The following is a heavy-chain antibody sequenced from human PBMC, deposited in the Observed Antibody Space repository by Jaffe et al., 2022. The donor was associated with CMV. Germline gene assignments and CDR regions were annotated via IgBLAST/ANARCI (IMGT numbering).Heavy chain of an antibody. D-gene: IGHD3-22*01. CDR2: IYYSGST. V-gene: IGHV4-39*01. J-gene: IGHJ6*02. CDR3: ASGYYYDSSGYYYYYYGMDV. CDR1: GGSISSSSYY. Sequence: QLQLQESGPGLVKPSETLSLTCTVSGGSISSSSYYWGWIRQPPGKGLEWIGSIYYSGSTYYNPSLKSRVTISVDTSKNQFSLKLSSVTAADTAVYYCASGYYYDSSGYYYYYYGMDVWGQGTTVTVSS.